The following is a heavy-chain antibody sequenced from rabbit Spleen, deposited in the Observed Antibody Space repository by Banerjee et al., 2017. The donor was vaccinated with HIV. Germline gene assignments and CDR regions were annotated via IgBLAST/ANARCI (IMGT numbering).Heavy chain of an antibody. CDR1: GIDFSGHYH. CDR3: AREIPTYGDAGYMNL. Sequence: QQQLEESGGGLVKPGGTLTLTCKASGIDFSGHYHMCWVRQAPGKGLEWIGCIYTGIGTTYYASWAKGRFTISKASSTTVTLQLTSLTAADTATYFCAREIPTYGDAGYMNLWGQGTLVTVS. CDR2: IYTGIGTT. J-gene: IGHJ4*01. D-gene: IGHD6-1*01. V-gene: IGHV1S45*01.